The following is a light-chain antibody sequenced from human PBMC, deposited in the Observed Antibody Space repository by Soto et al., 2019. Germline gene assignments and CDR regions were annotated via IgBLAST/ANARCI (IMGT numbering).Light chain of an antibody. V-gene: IGLV2-14*01. J-gene: IGLJ1*01. CDR3: SSYTSSSTYV. Sequence: QSVLAQPASVSESPGQSITISCTGTSRDVGAYNYVSWYQQHPGEVPRLVIYEVSNRPSGVSSRFSGSKSGNTASLTISGLLAEDEADYYCSSYTSSSTYVFGTGTKVTVL. CDR1: SRDVGAYNY. CDR2: EVS.